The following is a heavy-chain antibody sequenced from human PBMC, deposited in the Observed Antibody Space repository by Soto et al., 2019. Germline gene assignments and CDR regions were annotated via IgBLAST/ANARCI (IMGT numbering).Heavy chain of an antibody. D-gene: IGHD5-12*01. V-gene: IGHV4-34*01. CDR1: GGSFSTYY. CDR3: ARGVGYAGVDY. Sequence: QVQLQQCGAGLLKPSETLSLTCAVYGGSFSTYYWSWIRQPPGKGLEWIGEITHSGSTTYNPSLTSRVTISVDRSKNQFSLKLSSVTAADTALYYCARGVGYAGVDYWGQGSLVTVSS. CDR2: ITHSGST. J-gene: IGHJ4*02.